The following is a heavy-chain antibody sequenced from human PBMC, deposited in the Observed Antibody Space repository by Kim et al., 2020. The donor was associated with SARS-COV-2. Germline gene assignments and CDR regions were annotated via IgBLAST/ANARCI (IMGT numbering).Heavy chain of an antibody. V-gene: IGHV3-30*04. CDR3: ARGRDSGYSRPDHPFDI. CDR2: ISYDGTNK. D-gene: IGHD5-12*01. Sequence: GGSLRLSCAASGFTFSSYAMHWVRQAPGKGLEWVAVISYDGTNKYYADSVKGRFTISRDNSKSSLYLQMNSLRPEDTALYYCARGRDSGYSRPDHPFDI. J-gene: IGHJ3*02. CDR1: GFTFSSYA.